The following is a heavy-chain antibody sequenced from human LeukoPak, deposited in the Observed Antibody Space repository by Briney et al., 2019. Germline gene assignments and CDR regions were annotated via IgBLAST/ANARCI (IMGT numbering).Heavy chain of an antibody. CDR2: IIPIFGTA. J-gene: IGHJ3*02. CDR1: GGTFSSYA. D-gene: IGHD3-10*01. Sequence: GASVKVSCKASGGTFSSYAISWVRQAPGQGLEWMGGIIPIFGTANYAQKFQGRVTITADESTSTAYMELSSLRSEDTAVYYCAREGGGYYGSGSYNAFDIWGQGTMVTVSS. V-gene: IGHV1-69*13. CDR3: AREGGGYYGSGSYNAFDI.